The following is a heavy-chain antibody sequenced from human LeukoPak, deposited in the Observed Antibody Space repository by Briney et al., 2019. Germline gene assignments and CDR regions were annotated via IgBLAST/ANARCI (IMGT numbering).Heavy chain of an antibody. Sequence: SETLSLTCTVSGGSISGGYWSWIRQPPGRGLEWIGYVYTSGSTNYNPSLKSRVTISVDTSKSQFALKLSSVTAADTAVYYCARDEGYSSSSTYYYMDVWGKGTTVTVSS. CDR3: ARDEGYSSSSTYYYMDV. CDR1: GGSISGGY. D-gene: IGHD6-6*01. J-gene: IGHJ6*03. CDR2: VYTSGST. V-gene: IGHV4-4*09.